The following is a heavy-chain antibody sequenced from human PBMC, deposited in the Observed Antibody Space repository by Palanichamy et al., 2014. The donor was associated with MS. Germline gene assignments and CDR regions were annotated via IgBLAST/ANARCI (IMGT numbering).Heavy chain of an antibody. Sequence: GPGLVKPSQTLSLTCAISGDSVSSNSAAWNWIRQSPSRGLEWLGRTYYRSKWYNDYAVSVKSRITINPDTPKNQFSLQLNSVTPEDTAVYYCARAVVRWVYCSSTSCYGPHYYYYGMDAWGQGTTVTVSS. CDR1: GDSVSSNSAA. D-gene: IGHD2-2*01. CDR3: ARAVVRWVYCSSTSCYGPHYYYYGMDA. CDR2: TYYRSKWYN. J-gene: IGHJ6*02. V-gene: IGHV6-1*01.